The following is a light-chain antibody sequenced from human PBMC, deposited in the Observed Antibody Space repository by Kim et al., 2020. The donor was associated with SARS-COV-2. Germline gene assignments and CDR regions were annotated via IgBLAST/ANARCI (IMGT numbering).Light chain of an antibody. Sequence: GQSITISCTGTSSDVGGYNYVSWYQQHPGKAPKLMIYDVSNRPSGVSNRFSGSKSGNTASLTISGLHAEDEADYFCSSYTSSSTQVFGGGTQLTVL. V-gene: IGLV2-14*03. J-gene: IGLJ2*01. CDR1: SSDVGGYNY. CDR2: DVS. CDR3: SSYTSSSTQV.